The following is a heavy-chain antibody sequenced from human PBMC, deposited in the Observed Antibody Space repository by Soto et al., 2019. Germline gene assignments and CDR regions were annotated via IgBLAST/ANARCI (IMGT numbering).Heavy chain of an antibody. Sequence: QVQLQESGPGLVKPSETLSLTCTVSGGSMSGYYWSWIRQSAGKGLEWIGRVYTSGTTYYNPSLKSRVTMSLDTSKNELSLSLYSLTAADTAVYYSAGNIAAAGRRYYGMDVWGQGTTVTVSS. J-gene: IGHJ6*02. CDR1: GGSMSGYY. CDR3: AGNIAAAGRRYYGMDV. V-gene: IGHV4-4*07. CDR2: VYTSGTT. D-gene: IGHD6-13*01.